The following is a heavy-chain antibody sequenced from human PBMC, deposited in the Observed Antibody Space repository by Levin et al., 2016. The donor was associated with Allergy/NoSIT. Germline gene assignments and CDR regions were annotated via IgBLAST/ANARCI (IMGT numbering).Heavy chain of an antibody. CDR3: ARFTVNGLPHLDY. CDR2: IDHTGHT. J-gene: IGHJ4*02. D-gene: IGHD2-8*01. CDR1: GGSFISGGNS. Sequence: SETLSLTCAVSGGSFISGGNSWNWIRQAPGKGLEWIGYIDHTGHTDYSPSLSGRVTISVDRSRKQISLNLRSVTAADTAVYYCARFTVNGLPHLDYWGQGALVTVSS. V-gene: IGHV4-30-2*01.